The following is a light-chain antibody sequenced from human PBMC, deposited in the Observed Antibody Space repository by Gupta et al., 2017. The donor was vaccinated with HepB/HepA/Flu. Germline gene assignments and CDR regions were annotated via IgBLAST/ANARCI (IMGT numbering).Light chain of an antibody. Sequence: SSELTQDPAVAVALGQTGRITCQGDSLRGYYASWYQQKPGHAPVLVIYGKNNRPSGIPVRFSGFSSGNTASLSITGVQAEDEGDCYCISLDSSGKYHLVIGGGTKLTVL. CDR3: ISLDSSGKYHLV. CDR2: GKN. J-gene: IGLJ2*01. V-gene: IGLV3-19*01. CDR1: SLRGYY.